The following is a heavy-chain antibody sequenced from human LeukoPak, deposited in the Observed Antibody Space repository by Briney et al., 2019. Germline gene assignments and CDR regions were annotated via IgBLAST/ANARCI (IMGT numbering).Heavy chain of an antibody. CDR2: INHSGST. CDR1: GGSISSSSYY. CDR3: ARVGIDMVRGVISGYYYYYMDV. V-gene: IGHV4-39*07. D-gene: IGHD3-10*01. Sequence: SETLSLTCTVSGGSISSSSYYWGWIRQPPGKGLEWIGEINHSGSTNYNPSLKSRVTISVDTSKNQFSLKLSSVTAADTAVYYCARVGIDMVRGVISGYYYYYMDVWGKGTTVTVSS. J-gene: IGHJ6*03.